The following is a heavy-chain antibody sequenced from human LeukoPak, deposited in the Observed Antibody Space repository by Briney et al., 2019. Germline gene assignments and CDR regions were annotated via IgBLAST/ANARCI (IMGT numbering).Heavy chain of an antibody. CDR2: ISHDGSEK. CDR3: AKGVYGSKSTPLGDV. J-gene: IGHJ4*02. V-gene: IGHV3-30*18. Sequence: GGSLRLSCVTSGFSFSNYAMHWVRQAPGKGLEWAAVISHDGSEKYYGDPVKGRFTISRDNSMDTMYLQMISLRGEEKPVYYFAKGVYGSKSTPLGDVWGQGALVTVSS. CDR1: GFSFSNYA. D-gene: IGHD3-10*01.